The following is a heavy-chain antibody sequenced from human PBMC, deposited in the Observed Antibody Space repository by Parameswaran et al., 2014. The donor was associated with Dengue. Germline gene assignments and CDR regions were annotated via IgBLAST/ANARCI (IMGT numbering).Heavy chain of an antibody. V-gene: IGHV1-8*01. CDR2: INPNSGGT. J-gene: IGHJ4*02. Sequence: WVRQAPGQGLEWMGWINPNSGGTNYAQKFQGRVTMTRNTSISTAYMELSSLRSEDTAVYYCARGRTYYDFWSGYYTGAPDYWGQGNPGHRLL. CDR3: ARGRTYYDFWSGYYTGAPDY. D-gene: IGHD3-3*01.